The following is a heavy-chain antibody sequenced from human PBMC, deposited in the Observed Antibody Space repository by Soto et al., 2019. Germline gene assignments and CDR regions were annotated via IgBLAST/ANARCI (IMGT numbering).Heavy chain of an antibody. J-gene: IGHJ4*02. CDR3: TSLYHGH. D-gene: IGHD3-16*01. V-gene: IGHV3-15*01. CDR2: IKSKADGGTT. CDR1: EFTFANAW. Sequence: EVQLVESGGDLVKPGGSLRLSCAASEFTFANAWISWVRQAPGKGLEWVGRIKSKADGGTTDYAARVKGRFTISRDESQITLYLQMNSLKTEDTAVYYCTSLYHGHWGQGTLVTVSS.